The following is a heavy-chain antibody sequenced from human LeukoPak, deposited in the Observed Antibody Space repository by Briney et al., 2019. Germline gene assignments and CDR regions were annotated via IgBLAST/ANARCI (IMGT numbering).Heavy chain of an antibody. CDR1: GFTFSSYG. Sequence: QTGGSLRLSCAASGFTFSSYGMHWVRQAPGKGLEWVAFIRYDGSNKYYADSVKGRFTISRDNSKNTLYLQMNSLRAEDTAVYYCAKEVVVPAATTFPPFDYWGQGTLVTVSS. J-gene: IGHJ4*02. CDR3: AKEVVVPAATTFPPFDY. V-gene: IGHV3-30*02. D-gene: IGHD2-2*01. CDR2: IRYDGSNK.